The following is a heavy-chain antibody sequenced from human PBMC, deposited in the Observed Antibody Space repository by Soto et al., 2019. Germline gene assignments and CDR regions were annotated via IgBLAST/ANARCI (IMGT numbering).Heavy chain of an antibody. D-gene: IGHD4-4*01. CDR3: IRDRTTITLFDY. CDR1: GFTFNMYW. J-gene: IGHJ4*02. V-gene: IGHV3-74*01. CDR2: ISTDGTTA. Sequence: GGSLRLSCAASGFTFNMYWMHWVRQVPGKGLEWISRISTDGTTAGYADSVRGRLTVSRDNAKNTLYLQMNSLRVEDTAVYYCIRDRTTITLFDYWGQGALVTVSS.